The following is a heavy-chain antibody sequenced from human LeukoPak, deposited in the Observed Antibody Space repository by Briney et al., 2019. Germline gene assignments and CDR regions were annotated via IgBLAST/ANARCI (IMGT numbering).Heavy chain of an antibody. CDR3: ARDKMQQSTEGSNFDH. CDR2: IRQDGSEK. Sequence: PGGSLRLSCAASGLTFSSYWMSWVRQAPGKGLEWVANIRQDGSEKNYVDSVKGRFTISRDNAKNSLYLQMNSLRVEDTAVYYCARDKMQQSTEGSNFDHWGQGTLVTVSS. D-gene: IGHD6-13*01. CDR1: GLTFSSYW. V-gene: IGHV3-7*01. J-gene: IGHJ4*02.